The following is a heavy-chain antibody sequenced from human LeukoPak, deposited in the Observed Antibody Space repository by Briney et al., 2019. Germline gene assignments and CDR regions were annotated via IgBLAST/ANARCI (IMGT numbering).Heavy chain of an antibody. Sequence: PGGSLRLSCAASGFTFSSFAMSWVRQAPGRGLEWVSGMTGSGGSTYYADSVKGRFTISRDNSNNTLYLQMNSLRAEDTAVYYCAKDSVLRGYSYCIDFWGQGTLVTASS. CDR3: AKDSVLRGYSYCIDF. D-gene: IGHD5-18*01. V-gene: IGHV3-23*01. CDR1: GFTFSSFA. CDR2: MTGSGGST. J-gene: IGHJ4*02.